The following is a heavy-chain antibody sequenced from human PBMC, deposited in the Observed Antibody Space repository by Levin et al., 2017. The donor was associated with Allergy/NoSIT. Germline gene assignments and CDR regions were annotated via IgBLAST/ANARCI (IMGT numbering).Heavy chain of an antibody. CDR3: ARPDNYDIIH. Sequence: SETLSLTCTVSGGSISSSSYYWGWIRQPPGKGLEWIGSIYYSGSTYYNPSLKSRVTISVDTSKNQFSLKLSSVTAADTAVYYCARPDNYDIIHWGQGTLVTVSS. CDR2: IYYSGST. V-gene: IGHV4-39*01. CDR1: GGSISSSSYY. J-gene: IGHJ4*02. D-gene: IGHD3-9*01.